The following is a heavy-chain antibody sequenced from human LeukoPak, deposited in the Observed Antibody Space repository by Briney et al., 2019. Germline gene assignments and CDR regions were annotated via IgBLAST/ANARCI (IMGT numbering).Heavy chain of an antibody. D-gene: IGHD6-6*01. J-gene: IGHJ5*02. CDR1: GGSISSGSYY. Sequence: SETLSLTCTVSGGSISSGSYYWSWIRQPAGKGLEWIGRIYTSGSTNYNPSLKSRVTISVDTSKNQFSLKLSSVTAAGTAVYYCAREVASPNLWGQGTLVTVSS. CDR3: AREVASPNL. V-gene: IGHV4-61*02. CDR2: IYTSGST.